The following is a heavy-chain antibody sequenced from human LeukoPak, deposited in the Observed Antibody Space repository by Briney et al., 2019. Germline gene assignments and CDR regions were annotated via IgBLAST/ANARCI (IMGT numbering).Heavy chain of an antibody. CDR3: ARGPGYSSGWYVLSVDY. V-gene: IGHV3-23*01. CDR2: ISGSGGST. D-gene: IGHD6-19*01. Sequence: GGSLRLSCAASGFTFSSYAMSWVRQAPGKGLEWVSAISGSGGSTYYADSVKGRFTTSRDNSKNMLYLQMNSLSAEDTAVYYCARGPGYSSGWYVLSVDYWGQGTLVTVSS. CDR1: GFTFSSYA. J-gene: IGHJ4*02.